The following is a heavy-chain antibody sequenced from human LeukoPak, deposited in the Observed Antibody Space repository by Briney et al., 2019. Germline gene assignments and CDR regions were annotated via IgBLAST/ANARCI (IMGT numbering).Heavy chain of an antibody. CDR3: ARGPPCSSTSCYVTGAFDF. D-gene: IGHD2-2*01. Sequence: GGSLRLSCAASGFTFSSYEMNWFRQAPGKGLEWVSYISSSGSTIYYADSLKGRFTISRDNAKNSLFLQVNSLRDEDTAVYYCARGPPCSSTSCYVTGAFDFWGQGTMVTVSS. CDR1: GFTFSSYE. J-gene: IGHJ3*01. CDR2: ISSSGSTI. V-gene: IGHV3-48*03.